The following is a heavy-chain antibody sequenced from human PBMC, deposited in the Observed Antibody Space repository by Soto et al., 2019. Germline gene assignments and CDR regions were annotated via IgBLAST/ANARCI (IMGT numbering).Heavy chain of an antibody. Sequence: GGSLRLSCAASGFTFSDYYMSWIRQAPGKGLEWVSYISSSSSYTNYADSVKGRFTISRDNAKNSLYLQMNSLRAEDTAVYYCARDTYYYDSSGYYFFDYWGQGTLVTVSS. CDR2: ISSSSSYT. CDR3: ARDTYYYDSSGYYFFDY. D-gene: IGHD3-22*01. J-gene: IGHJ4*02. CDR1: GFTFSDYY. V-gene: IGHV3-11*06.